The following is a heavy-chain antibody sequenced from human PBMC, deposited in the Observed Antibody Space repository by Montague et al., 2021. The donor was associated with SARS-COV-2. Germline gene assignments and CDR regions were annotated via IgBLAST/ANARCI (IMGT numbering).Heavy chain of an antibody. CDR1: GGSTSNYY. J-gene: IGHJ4*02. V-gene: IGHV4-59*01. CDR2: IFYTGST. D-gene: IGHD2-15*01. Sequence: SETLSLTCSVSGGSTSNYYWTWIRQSPGKGLQWIGYIFYTGSTKSNPSLKSRVSMPLDTSKNHFSLRLSAVTAADTAGYYCARAQNICFIANCVNYFDLWGQGALVTVSS. CDR3: ARAQNICFIANCVNYFDL.